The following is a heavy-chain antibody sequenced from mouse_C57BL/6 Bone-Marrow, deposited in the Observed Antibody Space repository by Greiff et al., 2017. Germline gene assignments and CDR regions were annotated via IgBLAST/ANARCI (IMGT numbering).Heavy chain of an antibody. CDR3: ARDSGTVVANWYFDV. D-gene: IGHD1-1*01. Sequence: EVKLMESGGGLVKPGGSLKLSCAASGFTFSSYAMSWVRQTPEKRLEWVATISDGGSYTYYPDNVKGRFTISRDNAKNNLYLQMSHLKSEDTAMYYCARDSGTVVANWYFDVWGTGTTVTVSS. CDR2: ISDGGSYT. J-gene: IGHJ1*03. V-gene: IGHV5-4*01. CDR1: GFTFSSYA.